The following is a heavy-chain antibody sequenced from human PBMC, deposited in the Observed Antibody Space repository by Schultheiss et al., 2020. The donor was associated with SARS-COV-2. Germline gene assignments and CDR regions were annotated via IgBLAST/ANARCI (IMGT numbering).Heavy chain of an antibody. J-gene: IGHJ6*02. CDR2: INHSGST. Sequence: SQTLSLTCTVSGGSISSYYWSWIRQPPGKGLEWIGEINHSGSTNYNPSLKSRVTISVDTSKNQFSLKLSSVTAADTAVYYCARNRQKTYYYGMDVWGQGTTVTVSS. V-gene: IGHV4-34*01. D-gene: IGHD1-14*01. CDR1: GGSISSYY. CDR3: ARNRQKTYYYGMDV.